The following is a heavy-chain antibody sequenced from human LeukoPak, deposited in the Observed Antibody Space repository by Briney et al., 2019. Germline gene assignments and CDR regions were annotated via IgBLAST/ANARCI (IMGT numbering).Heavy chain of an antibody. V-gene: IGHV4-34*01. CDR3: ARGPGEGYSYYFDY. D-gene: IGHD5-18*01. Sequence: PSETLSLTCAVYGGSFSGYYWSWIRQPPGKGLEWIGEINHSGSTNYNPSLKSRVTISVDTSKNRFSLKLSSVTAADTAVYYCARGPGEGYSYYFDYWGQGTLVTVSS. J-gene: IGHJ4*02. CDR2: INHSGST. CDR1: GGSFSGYY.